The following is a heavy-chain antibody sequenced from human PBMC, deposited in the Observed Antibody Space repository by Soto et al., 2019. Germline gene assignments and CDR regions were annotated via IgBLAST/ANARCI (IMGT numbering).Heavy chain of an antibody. CDR3: ARVTYGYYDSSGYYSPYYYYGMDV. CDR2: IIPIFGTA. V-gene: IGHV1-69*13. J-gene: IGHJ6*02. Sequence: GASVKVSCKSSGCTFSSYAISWVRQAPGQGLEWMGGIIPIFGTANYAQKFQGRVTITADESTSTAYMELSSLRSEDTAVYYCARVTYGYYDSSGYYSPYYYYGMDVWGQGTTVTVSS. D-gene: IGHD3-22*01. CDR1: GCTFSSYA.